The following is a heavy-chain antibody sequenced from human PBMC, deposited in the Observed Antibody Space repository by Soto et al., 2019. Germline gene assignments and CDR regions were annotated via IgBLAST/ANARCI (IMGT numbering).Heavy chain of an antibody. CDR2: INAEHGQT. V-gene: IGHV1-3*01. CDR3: ARSGSSYYDTSGNLLLES. CDR1: GYTFTSHA. J-gene: IGHJ1*01. D-gene: IGHD3-22*01. Sequence: QVQVVQSGAEVKKHGASVKISCKASGYTFTSHAVHWVRLASGQRPEWLGWINAEHGQTKNSQKFNDRVTSTRETSASTAYLELINLTSEDSAVYSCARSGSSYYDTSGNLLLESWGQGTPVTVSS.